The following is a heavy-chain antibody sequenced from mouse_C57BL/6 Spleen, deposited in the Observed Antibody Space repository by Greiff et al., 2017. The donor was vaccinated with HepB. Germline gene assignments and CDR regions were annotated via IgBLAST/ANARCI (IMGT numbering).Heavy chain of an antibody. CDR2: IDPENGDT. CDR1: GFNIKDDY. D-gene: IGHD3-2*02. V-gene: IGHV14-4*01. J-gene: IGHJ3*01. CDR3: ATSGTAQATYPFAY. Sequence: VQLQQSGAELVRPGASVKLSCTASGFNIKDDYMHWVKQRPEQGLEWIGWIDPENGDTEYASNFQSKATITADTSSNTAYLQLSSLTSEDTAVYYCATSGTAQATYPFAYWGQGTRVTVSA.